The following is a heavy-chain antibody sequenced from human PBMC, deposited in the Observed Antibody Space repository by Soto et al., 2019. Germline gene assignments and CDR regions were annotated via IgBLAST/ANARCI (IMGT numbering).Heavy chain of an antibody. V-gene: IGHV3-21*01. J-gene: IGHJ3*01. CDR2: ISSGSDYI. Sequence: EVQLVESGGGLVKPGGPLNPSGPPFGLPLGGNALNWSRQAPGKGLEWVSSISSGSDYIFYADSVKGRFTISRDNAKNSLFLQMNSLTAEDTAVYYCARSPVGDAFNVWGQGTVVTVSS. CDR3: ARSPVGDAFNV. CDR1: GLPLGGNA.